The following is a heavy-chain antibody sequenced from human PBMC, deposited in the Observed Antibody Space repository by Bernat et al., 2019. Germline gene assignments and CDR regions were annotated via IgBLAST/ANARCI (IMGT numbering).Heavy chain of an antibody. CDR2: ISAYNGNT. D-gene: IGHD3-22*01. J-gene: IGHJ3*02. CDR1: GYTFTSYG. Sequence: QVQLVQSGAEVKKPGASVKVSCKASGYTFTSYGISWVRQAPGQGLEWMGWISAYNGNTNYAQQLQGRGTMTTDTSTSTAYMELRSLRSDDTAVYYCARVPHPDIFYYDSSGYLPAFDIWGQGTMVTVSS. V-gene: IGHV1-18*01. CDR3: ARVPHPDIFYYDSSGYLPAFDI.